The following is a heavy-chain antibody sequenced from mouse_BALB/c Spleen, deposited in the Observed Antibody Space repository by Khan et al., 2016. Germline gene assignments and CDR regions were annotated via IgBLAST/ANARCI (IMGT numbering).Heavy chain of an antibody. CDR1: EYTFTNYG. CDR3: ARYRYYYGSSRYFDV. CDR2: INTYSGES. V-gene: IGHV9-3-1*01. J-gene: IGHJ1*01. D-gene: IGHD1-1*01. Sequence: QIQLVQSGPELKRPGKTVKISCKASEYTFTNYGINWVKQAPGKGLKWMGWINTYSGESTYADDFKGRFAFSLETSANTAYLQINNLKNEDTATXFCARYRYYYGSSRYFDVWGAGTTVTVSS.